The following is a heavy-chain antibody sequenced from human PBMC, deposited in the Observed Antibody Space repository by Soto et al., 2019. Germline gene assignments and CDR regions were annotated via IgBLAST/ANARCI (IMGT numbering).Heavy chain of an antibody. CDR2: INAGNGNT. CDR3: ARELSGEIMTKYDAFAI. CDR1: GYTFTSYA. D-gene: IGHD4-17*01. J-gene: IGHJ3*02. Sequence: QVQLVQSGAEVQKPGASVKVSCKASGYTFTSYAIHWVRQAPGPRLEWMGWINAGNGNTQYSQEFQGRVTITGDTSPSIGYTEVCSLRSDDTTLYLWARELSGEIMTKYDAFAIWGRGTMVAVSS. V-gene: IGHV1-3*01.